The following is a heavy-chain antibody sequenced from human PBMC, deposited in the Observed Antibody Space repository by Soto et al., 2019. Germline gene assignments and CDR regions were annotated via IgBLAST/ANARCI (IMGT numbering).Heavy chain of an antibody. CDR2: MSPNSGNT. CDR3: ATYSSSGFDY. V-gene: IGHV1-8*01. CDR1: GYTFTSYD. J-gene: IGHJ4*02. Sequence: QVQLVQSGAEVKKPGASVKVSCKASGYTFTSYDINWVRQASGQGLEWMGSMSPNSGNTAYAQKFQGRVTMTRKTSVSTAYMELSSLRPDDTAVYYCATYSSSGFDYWGQGTLVTVSS. D-gene: IGHD6-6*01.